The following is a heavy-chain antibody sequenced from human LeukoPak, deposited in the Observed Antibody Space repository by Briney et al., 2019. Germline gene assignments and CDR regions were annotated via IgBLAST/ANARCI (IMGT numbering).Heavy chain of an antibody. J-gene: IGHJ4*02. CDR1: GGTFSSYA. D-gene: IGHD2-2*01. Sequence: SVKVSCKASGGTFSSYAISWVRKAPGQGLEWMGGIIPMFGTAKYAQKFQGRVTITADESTSTAYMELSSLRSEDTAVYYCARGRCSSTSCYSDYWGQGTLVTVSS. CDR2: IIPMFGTA. CDR3: ARGRCSSTSCYSDY. V-gene: IGHV1-69*01.